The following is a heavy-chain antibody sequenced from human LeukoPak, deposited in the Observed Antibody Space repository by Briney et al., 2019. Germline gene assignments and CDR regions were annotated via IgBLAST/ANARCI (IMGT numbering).Heavy chain of an antibody. Sequence: GGSLRLSCAASGFSFSSYGMHWLRQAPGKGLEWLAVIWYDGSNKYYADSVKGRFTISRDNSKNTLYLQMNNLRAEDTAVYYCASPLLTQWLVRGAFDFLLQGAMVTVSS. D-gene: IGHD6-19*01. CDR2: IWYDGSNK. CDR3: ASPLLTQWLVRGAFDF. J-gene: IGHJ3*01. V-gene: IGHV3-33*01. CDR1: GFSFSSYG.